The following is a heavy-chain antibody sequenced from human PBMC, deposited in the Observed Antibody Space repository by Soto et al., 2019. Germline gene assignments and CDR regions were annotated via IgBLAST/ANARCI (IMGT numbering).Heavy chain of an antibody. V-gene: IGHV4-34*01. D-gene: IGHD3-22*01. CDR3: ARGRRRSYYYDSSGLVDY. Sequence: SSETLSLTCAVYGGSFSGYYWSWIRQPPGKGLEWIGEINHSGSTNYNPSLKSRVTISVDTSKNQFSLKLSSVTAADTAVYYCARGRRRSYYYDSSGLVDYWGQGTLVTVSS. CDR2: INHSGST. CDR1: GGSFSGYY. J-gene: IGHJ4*02.